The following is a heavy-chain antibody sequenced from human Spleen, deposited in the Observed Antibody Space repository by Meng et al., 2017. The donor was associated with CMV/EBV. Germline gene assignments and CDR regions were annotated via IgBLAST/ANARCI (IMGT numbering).Heavy chain of an antibody. CDR3: ARGMGGYCSSPSCYFLYYYGMAV. D-gene: IGHD2-2*01. CDR2: IYHSGST. J-gene: IGHJ6*02. CDR1: GYSISSGYY. Sequence: SETLSLTCTVSGYSISSGYYWGWIRQPPGKGLEWIGSIYHSGSTYYNPSLKSRVTISVDTSKNQFSLKLSSVTAADTAVYYCARGMGGYCSSPSCYFLYYYGMAVWGQGTTVTVSS. V-gene: IGHV4-38-2*02.